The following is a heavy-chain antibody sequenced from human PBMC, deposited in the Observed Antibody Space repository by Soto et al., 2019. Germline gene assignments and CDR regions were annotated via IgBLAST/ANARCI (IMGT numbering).Heavy chain of an antibody. D-gene: IGHD6-13*01. V-gene: IGHV4-59*01. CDR2: IYYSGST. CDR3: ARTPRSSSWYWFDP. Sequence: QVQLQESGPGLVKPSETLSLTCTVSGGSISSYYWSWIRQPPGKGLEWIGYIYYSGSTNYNPSLTSRVNXXVXTXVNHCSLKLSSVTAADTAVYYCARTPRSSSWYWFDPWGQGTLVTVSS. CDR1: GGSISSYY. J-gene: IGHJ5*02.